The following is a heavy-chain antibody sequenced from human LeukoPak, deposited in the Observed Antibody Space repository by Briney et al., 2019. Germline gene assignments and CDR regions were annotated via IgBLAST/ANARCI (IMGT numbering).Heavy chain of an antibody. CDR1: AYSISSPNW. D-gene: IGHD5-18*01. J-gene: IGHJ4*02. V-gene: IGHV4-28*05. CDR3: ARTDSYGYYFDY. Sequence: SETLSLTCAVSAYSISSPNWWGWFLQPPGKGLEYIGYIYYTGSIYYNPSLKSRVTMSVDTSKNHFSLKLSSVTAVDTAVYYCARTDSYGYYFDYWGQGTLVTVSS. CDR2: IYYTGSI.